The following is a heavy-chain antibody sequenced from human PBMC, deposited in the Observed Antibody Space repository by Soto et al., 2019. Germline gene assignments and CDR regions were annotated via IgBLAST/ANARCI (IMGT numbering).Heavy chain of an antibody. D-gene: IGHD6-13*01. J-gene: IGHJ6*02. CDR1: GFTFTSSA. CDR3: AAGDRYPGIAAADYYYYGMDV. V-gene: IGHV1-58*02. CDR2: IVVGSGNT. Sequence: QMQLVQSGPEVKKPGTSVKVSCKASGFTFTSSAMQWVRQARGQRLDWIGWIVVGSGNTNYAQKFQERVTITRDMSTSTAYMELSSLRSDDTAVYYCAAGDRYPGIAAADYYYYGMDVWGQGTTVTVSS.